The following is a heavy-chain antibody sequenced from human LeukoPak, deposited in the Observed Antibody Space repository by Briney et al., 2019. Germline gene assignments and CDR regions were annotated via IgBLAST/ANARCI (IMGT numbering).Heavy chain of an antibody. Sequence: GGSLRLSCAASGFTFSSYWMSWVRQAPGKGLEWVANIKQDGSEKYYVDSVKGRFTISRDNAKNSLYLQVNSLRAEDTAVYYCARVRVLRYFDWLDYFDYWGQGTLVTVSS. V-gene: IGHV3-7*01. CDR1: GFTFSSYW. D-gene: IGHD3-9*01. CDR3: ARVRVLRYFDWLDYFDY. J-gene: IGHJ4*02. CDR2: IKQDGSEK.